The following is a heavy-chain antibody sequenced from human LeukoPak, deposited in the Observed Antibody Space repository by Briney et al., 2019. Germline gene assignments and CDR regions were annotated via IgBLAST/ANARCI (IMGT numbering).Heavy chain of an antibody. J-gene: IGHJ4*02. CDR2: INAGNGNT. CDR1: GYTFTSYA. Sequence: ASVKVSCKASGYTFTSYAMHRVRQAPGQRLEWMGWINAGNGNTKYSQKFQGRVTITRDTSASTAYMELSSLRSEDTAVYYCATGSSGWVRYFDYWGQGTLVTVSS. CDR3: ATGSSGWVRYFDY. D-gene: IGHD6-19*01. V-gene: IGHV1-3*01.